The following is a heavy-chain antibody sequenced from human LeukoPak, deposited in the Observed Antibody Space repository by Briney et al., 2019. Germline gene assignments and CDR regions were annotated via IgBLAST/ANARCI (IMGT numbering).Heavy chain of an antibody. CDR3: ARVGGGYFDTCGSYYNYYYYMDF. CDR1: GFSFSLYE. Sequence: AGGSLRLSCAASGFSFSLYEMNWVRQAPGKGLDWLSYISSSGTTIYYADSVKGRFTISRDNAKNSLFLHMNSLRAEDTAVYYCARVGGGYFDTCGSYYNYYYYMDFWGKGTTVTVSS. V-gene: IGHV3-48*03. J-gene: IGHJ6*03. CDR2: ISSSGTTI. D-gene: IGHD3-22*01.